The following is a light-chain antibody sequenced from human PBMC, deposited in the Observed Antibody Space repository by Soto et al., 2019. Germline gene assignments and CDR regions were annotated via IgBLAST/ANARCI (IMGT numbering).Light chain of an antibody. CDR2: KAS. CDR1: HSISIW. Sequence: DIQMTQSPATLSASVGDRVTITCRASHSISIWLAWYQQKPGKAPNLLIYKASSLQTGVPSRFRGSGSGTEFSLTIFSLQPEDFAVYHCQQNNSYPLTFGGGTKVETK. V-gene: IGKV1-5*03. CDR3: QQNNSYPLT. J-gene: IGKJ4*01.